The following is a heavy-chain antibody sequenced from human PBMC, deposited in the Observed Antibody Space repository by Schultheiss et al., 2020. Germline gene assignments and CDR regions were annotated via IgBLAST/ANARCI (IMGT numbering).Heavy chain of an antibody. V-gene: IGHV4-4*02. J-gene: IGHJ4*02. Sequence: SETLSLTCVVSGDSIISNNWWSWVRQPPGKGLEWIGEIQHNGNTNYNPSLKSRVTISVDKSKNQFSLQLNSVTAADTAIYYCARGIMTTVPTFDFWGQGSLVTVSS. CDR2: IQHNGNT. D-gene: IGHD4-11*01. CDR1: GDSIISNNW. CDR3: ARGIMTTVPTFDF.